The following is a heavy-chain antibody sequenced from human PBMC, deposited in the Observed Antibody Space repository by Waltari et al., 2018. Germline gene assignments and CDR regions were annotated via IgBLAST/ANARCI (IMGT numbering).Heavy chain of an antibody. Sequence: QLQLPESGPGPVKPSETLSLPCSVSGGSIDTPKHYWSWIRQPPGQGLEWIGTISYAGTTYTNPSLRSRLTMSRDTSKNQLSLTLGSTTAADTAVYYCATYIGASVGTAAFDVWGQGTMVTVSS. D-gene: IGHD5-12*01. CDR2: ISYAGTT. V-gene: IGHV4-39*01. CDR3: ATYIGASVGTAAFDV. J-gene: IGHJ3*01. CDR1: GGSIDTPKHY.